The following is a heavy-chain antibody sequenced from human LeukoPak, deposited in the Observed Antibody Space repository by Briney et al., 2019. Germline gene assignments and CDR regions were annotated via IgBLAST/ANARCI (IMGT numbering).Heavy chain of an antibody. V-gene: IGHV3-11*01. D-gene: IGHD2-21*02. CDR1: GFTFSDYY. Sequence: PGGSLRLSCAASGFTFSDYYMSWFRQAPGKGLEWVSYISSSGSTIYYADSVKGRFTISRDNAKNSLYLQMNSLRAEDTAVYYCARASVETVHPFHPWGQGTLVTVSS. J-gene: IGHJ1*01. CDR3: ARASVETVHPFHP. CDR2: ISSSGSTI.